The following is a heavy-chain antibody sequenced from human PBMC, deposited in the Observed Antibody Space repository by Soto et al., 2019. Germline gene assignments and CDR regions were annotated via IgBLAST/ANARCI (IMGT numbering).Heavy chain of an antibody. J-gene: IGHJ6*02. Sequence: QVQLVESGGGVVQPGRSLRLSCEASGFTFSSYGMHWVRQAPGKGLEWVAVISYDGSNKYYADSVKGRFTISRDNSKNTLYLQMNSLRAEDTAVYYCAKDRLGFQSYYYGMDVWGQGTTVTVSS. CDR1: GFTFSSYG. V-gene: IGHV3-30*18. D-gene: IGHD3-16*01. CDR3: AKDRLGFQSYYYGMDV. CDR2: ISYDGSNK.